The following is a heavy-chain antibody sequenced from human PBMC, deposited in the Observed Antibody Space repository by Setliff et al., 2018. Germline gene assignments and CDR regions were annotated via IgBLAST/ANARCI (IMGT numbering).Heavy chain of an antibody. CDR3: ARDTYIAQAFDI. V-gene: IGHV3-66*02. Sequence: SLRLSCAASGFTVSSNYMSWVRQAPGKGPEWVSIIYRGGNTYYADSVKGRFTISRDNSKNTLYLQMNSLRAEDTAVYYCARDTYIAQAFDIWGQGTMVTVSS. CDR1: GFTVSSNY. J-gene: IGHJ3*02. CDR2: IYRGGNT. D-gene: IGHD2-15*01.